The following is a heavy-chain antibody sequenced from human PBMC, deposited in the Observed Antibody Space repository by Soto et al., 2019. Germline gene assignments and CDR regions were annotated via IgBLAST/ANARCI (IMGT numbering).Heavy chain of an antibody. CDR2: ISSSDDII. D-gene: IGHD3-10*01. V-gene: IGHV3-23*01. Sequence: PWGSLRLSCAASGFTFSAYYMSWIRQAPGKGPDWVSEISSSDDIIHYADSVKGRFTISRDNSKNMLFLQMNSLRAEDTAVYYCAKAQGSYWGTFDFWGQGTVVTVSS. CDR3: AKAQGSYWGTFDF. J-gene: IGHJ4*02. CDR1: GFTFSAYY.